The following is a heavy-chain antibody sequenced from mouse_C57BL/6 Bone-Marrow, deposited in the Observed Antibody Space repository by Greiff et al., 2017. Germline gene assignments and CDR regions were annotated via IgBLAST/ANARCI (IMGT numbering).Heavy chain of an antibody. Sequence: EVKLQESGPSLVRPSQTLSLTCTVTGFSINSYCYWIWIRQFPGNKLEYIGYTFYSGITYYNPSLESRTYITRDTSKNQFSLKLSSVTTEDTATYDCAREGGTTGYFDVWGTGTTVTVSS. CDR3: AREGGTTGYFDV. CDR2: TFYSGIT. J-gene: IGHJ1*03. D-gene: IGHD1-1*01. CDR1: GFSINSYCY. V-gene: IGHV3-3*01.